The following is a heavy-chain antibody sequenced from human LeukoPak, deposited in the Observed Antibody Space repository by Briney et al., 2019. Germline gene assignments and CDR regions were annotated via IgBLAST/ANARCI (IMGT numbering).Heavy chain of an antibody. CDR2: INPNSGGT. V-gene: IGHV1-2*06. CDR1: GYTFTGYY. J-gene: IGHJ4*02. D-gene: IGHD6-6*01. CDR3: ARVDSNSFVAFDF. Sequence: ASVKVSCKASGYTFTGYYMHWVRQAPGQGLEWMGRINPNSGGTNYAQKFQGRVTMTRDTSISTAYMELSRLRSDDTAVYYCARVDSNSFVAFDFWGQGTLVTVSS.